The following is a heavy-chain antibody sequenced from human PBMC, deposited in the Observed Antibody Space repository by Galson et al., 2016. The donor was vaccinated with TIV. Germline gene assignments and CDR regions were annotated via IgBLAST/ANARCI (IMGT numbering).Heavy chain of an antibody. CDR2: VYRNGNA. V-gene: IGHV4-59*02. D-gene: IGHD2/OR15-2a*01. J-gene: IGHJ5*01. CDR1: GASVSDHS. CDR3: AREVHFYPPGKYSTADYSWFDS. Sequence: LSLTCTVSGASVSDHSWTWIRQSPGKGLECLGIVYRNGNADYNPSLESRLTISMDTSQNHLSLKLNSVTASDAARYYCAREVHFYPPGKYSTADYSWFDSWGQGALVIVSS.